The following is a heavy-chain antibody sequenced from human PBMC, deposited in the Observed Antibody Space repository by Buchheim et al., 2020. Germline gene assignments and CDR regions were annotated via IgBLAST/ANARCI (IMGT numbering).Heavy chain of an antibody. CDR3: ARGFSAYDLYFDY. CDR2: VYHDGST. CDR1: GGAISSYY. D-gene: IGHD5-12*01. J-gene: IGHJ4*02. Sequence: QVQLQESGPGLVKPSETLSLTCTVSGGAISSYYWSWIRQSPGKGLEWIGYVYHDGSTSYNAALKSRVTMSVETSKPRFSLQLTSVTAADTAVYYCARGFSAYDLYFDYWGQGT. V-gene: IGHV4-59*01.